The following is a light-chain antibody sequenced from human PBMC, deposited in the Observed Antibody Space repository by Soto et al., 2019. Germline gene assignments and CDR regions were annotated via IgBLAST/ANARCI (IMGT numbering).Light chain of an antibody. Sequence: QSALTQPASVSEPPGQSITISCTGTRSDVGGYNYVSWDQQHPGTAPKLMIYEVTNRPSGASNRFSGPKSGNTASLAIPGLQDEDEADYSCSSSTETGTVFVFESGTQVNV. J-gene: IGLJ1*01. CDR3: SSSTETGTVFV. CDR1: RSDVGGYNY. CDR2: EVT. V-gene: IGLV2-14*01.